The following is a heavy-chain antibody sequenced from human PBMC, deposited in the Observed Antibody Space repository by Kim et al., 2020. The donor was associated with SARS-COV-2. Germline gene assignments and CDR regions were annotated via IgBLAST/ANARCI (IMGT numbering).Heavy chain of an antibody. V-gene: IGHV3-23*01. J-gene: IGHJ5*01. CDR3: AKRDSST. CDR1: GFTFSNYG. CDR2: ISGSGGTT. Sequence: GGSLRLSCAASGFTFSNYGMSWVRQAPGKGLEWVSSISGSGGTTYYADSVKGRFTISRDNSMNTLYMQMNSLRVEDTALYYCAKRDSSTWGQGTLVTVSS. D-gene: IGHD6-13*01.